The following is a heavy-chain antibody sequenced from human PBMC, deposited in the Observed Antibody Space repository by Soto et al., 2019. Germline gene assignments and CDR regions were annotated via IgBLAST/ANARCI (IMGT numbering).Heavy chain of an antibody. J-gene: IGHJ3*02. Sequence: QVQLQESGPGLVKPSETLSLTCTVSGGSISSYYWSWIRQPPGKGLEWIGYIYYSGSTNYNPSLKSRVTISVDTSKNQFSLKLSSVTAADTAVYYCASTAVAGTFAAFDIWGQGTMVTVSS. CDR3: ASTAVAGTFAAFDI. V-gene: IGHV4-59*01. D-gene: IGHD6-19*01. CDR1: GGSISSYY. CDR2: IYYSGST.